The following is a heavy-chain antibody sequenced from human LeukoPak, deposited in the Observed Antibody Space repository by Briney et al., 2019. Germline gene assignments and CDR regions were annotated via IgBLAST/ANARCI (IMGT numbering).Heavy chain of an antibody. V-gene: IGHV4-4*07. CDR2: IYASGST. Sequence: SETLFLTCAVSGGSFSSSYWSWIRQPAGKGLEWIGRIYASGSTNYNPSFKSRITMSVDTCKNHFSLNLSSVTAADTAVYYCARDWMDSSNWFRWYFDLWGRGTLVTVSS. D-gene: IGHD6-13*01. CDR1: GGSFSSSY. CDR3: ARDWMDSSNWFRWYFDL. J-gene: IGHJ2*01.